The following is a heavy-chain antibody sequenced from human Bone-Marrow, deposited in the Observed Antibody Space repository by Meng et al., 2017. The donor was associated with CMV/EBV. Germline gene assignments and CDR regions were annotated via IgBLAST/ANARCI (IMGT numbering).Heavy chain of an antibody. J-gene: IGHJ6*02. CDR3: ASLPSNYHYLGMDV. CDR2: ISWNSGSI. Sequence: SLKISCAASEFIFDDYAMHWVRQAPGKGLEWVSGISWNSGSIDYADSVKGRFTISRDNAKNSLYLQMNSLRVEDTAVYYCASLPSNYHYLGMDVWGQGTTVTVSS. V-gene: IGHV3-9*01. CDR1: EFIFDDYA. D-gene: IGHD2-8*01.